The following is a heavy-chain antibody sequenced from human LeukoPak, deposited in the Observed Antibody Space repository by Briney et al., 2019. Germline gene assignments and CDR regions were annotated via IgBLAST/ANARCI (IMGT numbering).Heavy chain of an antibody. CDR1: GGSFSGYY. CDR2: INHSGST. D-gene: IGHD3-10*01. CDR3: AREEGVRGVIFYYYYYMDV. Sequence: SETLSLTCAVYGGSFSGYYWSWIRQPPGKGLEWIGEINHSGSTNYNPSLKSRVTISVDTSKNQFSLKLSSVTAADTAVYYCAREEGVRGVIFYYYYYMDVWGKGTTVTISS. J-gene: IGHJ6*03. V-gene: IGHV4-34*01.